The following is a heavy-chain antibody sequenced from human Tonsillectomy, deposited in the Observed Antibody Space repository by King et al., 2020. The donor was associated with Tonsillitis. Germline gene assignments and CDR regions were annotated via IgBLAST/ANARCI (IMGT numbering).Heavy chain of an antibody. CDR1: GFTFSSYE. CDR3: ARGPHDNSGYPEY. J-gene: IGHJ4*02. D-gene: IGHD3-22*01. CDR2: LSLGGTII. V-gene: IGHV3-48*03. Sequence: VQLVESGGGLVQPGGSLRLSCAASGFTFSSYEINWVRQAPGKVLEWVSYLSLGGTIIYYADSVQVRFTIARDNAENSLYLQMNSLRAEDTAVYYCARGPHDNSGYPEYWGQGTLVTVSS.